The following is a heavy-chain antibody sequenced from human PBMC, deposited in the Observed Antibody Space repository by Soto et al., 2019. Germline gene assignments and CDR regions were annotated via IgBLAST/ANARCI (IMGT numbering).Heavy chain of an antibody. CDR1: GFTFSSYA. CDR2: ISYDGSNK. CDR3: ARGQLLPVGWFDP. J-gene: IGHJ5*02. V-gene: IGHV3-30-3*01. Sequence: QVQLVESGGGVVQPGRSLRLSCAASGFTFSSYAMHWVRQAPGKGLEWVAVISYDGSNKYYADSVEGRFTISRYNSKNTLYLQMNSLRAEDTAVYYCARGQLLPVGWFDPCGQGTLVTVSS. D-gene: IGHD2-2*01.